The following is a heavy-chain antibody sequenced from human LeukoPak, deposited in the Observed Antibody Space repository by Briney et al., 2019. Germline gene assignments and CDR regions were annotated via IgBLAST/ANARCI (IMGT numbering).Heavy chain of an antibody. CDR1: GISLSNYA. CDR2: ISEKGGST. D-gene: IGHD3-10*01. V-gene: IGHV3-23*01. J-gene: IGHJ4*02. Sequence: GGSLRLSCVVSGISLSNYAMTWVRQAPGKGLEWVSYISEKGGSTTYADSVKVRFTISRDTSLNTLYLQMNNLRAEDTAVYFCAKRDVVIRGLLVIGYHQEAYYYDFWGQGVLVTVSS. CDR3: AKRDVVIRGLLVIGYHQEAYYYDF.